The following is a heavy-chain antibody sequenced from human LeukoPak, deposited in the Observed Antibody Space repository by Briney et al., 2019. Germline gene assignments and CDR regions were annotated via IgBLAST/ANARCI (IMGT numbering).Heavy chain of an antibody. J-gene: IGHJ4*02. V-gene: IGHV4-34*01. CDR2: INHSGST. CDR3: ARGKGLGPGLIAARSSGHDY. CDR1: GGSFSGYY. Sequence: KSSETLSLTCAVYGGSFSGYYWSWIRQPPGKGLEWIGEINHSGSTNYNPSLKSRVTISVDTSKNQFSLKLSSVTAADTAVYYCARGKGLGPGLIAARSSGHDYWGQGTLVTVSS. D-gene: IGHD6-6*01.